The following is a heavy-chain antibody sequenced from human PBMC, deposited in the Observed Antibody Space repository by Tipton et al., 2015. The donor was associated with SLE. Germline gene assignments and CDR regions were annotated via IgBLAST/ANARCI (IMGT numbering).Heavy chain of an antibody. CDR2: IGWDSAYI. V-gene: IGHV3-9*01. Sequence: SLRLSCAASGFIFRNHAMHWVRQAPGKGLEWVAGIGWDSAYIAYEDSVEGRFTISRDNAKKSLYLQMDSLRPDDTAFYYCVRVGTPDYYMDVWGKGTRVTVSS. CDR1: GFIFRNHA. J-gene: IGHJ6*03. D-gene: IGHD7-27*01. CDR3: VRVGTPDYYMDV.